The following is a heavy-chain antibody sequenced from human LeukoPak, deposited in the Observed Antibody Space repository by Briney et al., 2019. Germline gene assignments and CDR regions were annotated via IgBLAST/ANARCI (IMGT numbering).Heavy chain of an antibody. CDR3: AGIGSYLYYFDY. J-gene: IGHJ4*02. CDR2: IYYSGST. Sequence: SETLSLTCTVSGGSISSSSYYWGWIRQPQGKGLEWIGSIYYSGSTYYNPSLKSRVTISVDTSKNQFSLKLSSVTAADTAVYYCAGIGSYLYYFDYWGQGTLVTVSS. CDR1: GGSISSSSYY. D-gene: IGHD1-26*01. V-gene: IGHV4-39*01.